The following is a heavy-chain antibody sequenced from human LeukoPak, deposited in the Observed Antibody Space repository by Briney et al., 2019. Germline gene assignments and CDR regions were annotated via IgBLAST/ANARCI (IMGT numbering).Heavy chain of an antibody. Sequence: GASVKVSCKASGYTFTSYYMHWVRQAPGQGLEWMGIINPSGGSTSYAQKFQGRVTMTRDTSTSTVYTELFSLRSEDTAVYYCARAGIYCSGGSCQPSDYWGQGTLVTVSS. D-gene: IGHD2-15*01. CDR1: GYTFTSYY. J-gene: IGHJ4*02. CDR2: INPSGGST. V-gene: IGHV1-46*01. CDR3: ARAGIYCSGGSCQPSDY.